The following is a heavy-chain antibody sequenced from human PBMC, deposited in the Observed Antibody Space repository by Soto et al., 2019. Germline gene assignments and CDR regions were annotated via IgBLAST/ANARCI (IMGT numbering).Heavy chain of an antibody. CDR2: INHSGST. CDR1: GGSFSGYY. D-gene: IGHD2-8*02. J-gene: IGHJ4*02. CDR3: ARDKITGLFDY. V-gene: IGHV4-34*01. Sequence: QVQLQQWGAGLLKPSETLSLTCAVYGGSFSGYYWTWIRQPPGTGLEWIGEINHSGSTNYNPSLTSRLTISVYTSKNPFSLQLTSVTAADTAVYYCARDKITGLFDYWGQGTLVTVSS.